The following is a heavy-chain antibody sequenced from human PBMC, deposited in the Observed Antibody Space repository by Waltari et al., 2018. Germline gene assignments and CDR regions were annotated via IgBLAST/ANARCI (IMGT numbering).Heavy chain of an antibody. Sequence: QVQLVQSGAEVKKPGSSVKVSCKASGGTFSSYAISWVRQAPGQGLEWMGRIIPIFGTANNAQKFQGRVTITADKSTSTAYMELSSLRSEDTAVYYCASRSGRIAAAGTGDFQHWGQGTLVTVSS. D-gene: IGHD6-13*01. V-gene: IGHV1-69*08. J-gene: IGHJ1*01. CDR1: GGTFSSYA. CDR2: IIPIFGTA. CDR3: ASRSGRIAAAGTGDFQH.